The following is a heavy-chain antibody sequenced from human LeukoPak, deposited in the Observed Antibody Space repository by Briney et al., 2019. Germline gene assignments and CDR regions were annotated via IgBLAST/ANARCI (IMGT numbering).Heavy chain of an antibody. CDR2: IYYSGST. V-gene: IGHV4-39*01. CDR1: GGSISSSSYY. Sequence: SETLSLTCTVSGGSISSSSYYWGWIRQPPGKGLEWIGSIYYSGSTYYNPSLKSRVTISVDTSKNQFSLKLSSVTAADTAVYYCARHRGYCSSTSCHEYNWFDPWGQGTLVTASS. CDR3: ARHRGYCSSTSCHEYNWFDP. J-gene: IGHJ5*02. D-gene: IGHD2-2*01.